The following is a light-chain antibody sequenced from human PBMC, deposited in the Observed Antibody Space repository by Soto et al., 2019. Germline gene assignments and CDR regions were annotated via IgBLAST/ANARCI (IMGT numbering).Light chain of an antibody. CDR2: DVS. Sequence: QSALTQPASVSGSPGQSITISCTGTSRDVGGYNYVSWYQQYPGKAPKLMIYDVSNRPSGVSNRFSGSKSGYTACLTISGLQAEDEADYYCTSYTSNSTVIVGGGTKLTVL. V-gene: IGLV2-14*01. CDR1: SRDVGGYNY. J-gene: IGLJ2*01. CDR3: TSYTSNSTVI.